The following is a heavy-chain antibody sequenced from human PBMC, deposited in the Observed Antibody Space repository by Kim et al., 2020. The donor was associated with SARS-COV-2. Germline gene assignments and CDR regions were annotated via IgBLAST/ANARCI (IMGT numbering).Heavy chain of an antibody. D-gene: IGHD2-2*01. CDR3: AKAEGVVVPAVQGGMDV. J-gene: IGHJ6*02. V-gene: IGHV3-23*01. CDR1: GFTFSSYA. Sequence: GGSLRLSCAASGFTFSSYAMSWVRQAPGKGLEWVSAISGSGGSTYYADSVKGRFTISRDNSKNTLYLQMNSLRAEDTAVYYCAKAEGVVVPAVQGGMDVWGQGTTVTVSS. CDR2: ISGSGGST.